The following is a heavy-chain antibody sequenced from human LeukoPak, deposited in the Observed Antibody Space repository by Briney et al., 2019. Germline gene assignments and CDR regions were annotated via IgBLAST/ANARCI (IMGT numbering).Heavy chain of an antibody. J-gene: IGHJ4*02. CDR3: ASIRGGIGWQRDY. CDR2: ISYSGST. V-gene: IGHV4-59*01. CDR1: GGSISSYY. D-gene: IGHD4-23*01. Sequence: PSETLSLTCIVSGGSISSYYWSWIRQPPGKGLEWIGYISYSGSTNYNPSLKSRVTISVDTSKNQFSLKLSSVTAADTAVYYCASIRGGIGWQRDYWGQGTLVTVSS.